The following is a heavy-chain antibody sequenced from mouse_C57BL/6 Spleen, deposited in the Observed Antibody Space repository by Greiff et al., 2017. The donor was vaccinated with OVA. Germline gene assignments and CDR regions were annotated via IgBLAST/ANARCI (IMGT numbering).Heavy chain of an antibody. CDR2: IPPNSGST. CDR1: GYTFTSYW. J-gene: IGHJ3*01. V-gene: IGHV1-64*01. CDR3: ARFYYDYPFAY. Sequence: QVQLQQPGAELVKPGASVKLSCKASGYTFTSYWMHWVKQRPGQGLEWIGMIPPNSGSTNYNEKFKSKATLTVDKSSSTAYMQLSCLTSEDSAVYYCARFYYDYPFAYWGQGTLGTVSA. D-gene: IGHD2-4*01.